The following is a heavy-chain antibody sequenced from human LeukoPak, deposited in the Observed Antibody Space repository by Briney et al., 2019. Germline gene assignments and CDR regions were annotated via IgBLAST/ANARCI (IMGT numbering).Heavy chain of an antibody. J-gene: IGHJ4*02. Sequence: GGSLRLSCGASGFTFNNYAMSWVRQAPGKGLEWVSAISGSGDSTKYADSVKGRFTASRDNSKNTLYLRMNSLRVEDTAVYYCAKDWRADYWGQGTLVTVSS. CDR1: GFTFNNYA. CDR2: ISGSGDST. CDR3: AKDWRADY. V-gene: IGHV3-23*01.